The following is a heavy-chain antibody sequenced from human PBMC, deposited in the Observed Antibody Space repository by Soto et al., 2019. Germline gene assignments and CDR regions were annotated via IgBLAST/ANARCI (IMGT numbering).Heavy chain of an antibody. Sequence: QVQLVESGGGVVQPGRSLRLSCAASGFTFSSYGMHWVRQAPGKGLEWVAVIWYDGSNKYYADSVQGRFTISRDNSKNTLYLQMNSLRAEDTAVYYCARDRIQLWPDAFDIWGQGTMVTVSS. V-gene: IGHV3-33*01. CDR3: ARDRIQLWPDAFDI. D-gene: IGHD5-18*01. CDR2: IWYDGSNK. J-gene: IGHJ3*02. CDR1: GFTFSSYG.